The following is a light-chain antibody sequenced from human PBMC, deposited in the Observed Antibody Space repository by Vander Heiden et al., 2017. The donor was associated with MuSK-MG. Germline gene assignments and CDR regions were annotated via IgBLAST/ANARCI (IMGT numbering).Light chain of an antibody. J-gene: IGKJ4*01. CDR3: QQYNSNLLT. CDR1: ESVSPW. CDR2: KAS. Sequence: DIQMTQSPPTLSASVGDRVTITCRASESVSPWLAWYQQKPGKAPKLLISKASDLESGVPSRFSGSGSETEFTLTISSLQPDDFATCYCQQYNSNLLTFGGGTKVEI. V-gene: IGKV1-5*03.